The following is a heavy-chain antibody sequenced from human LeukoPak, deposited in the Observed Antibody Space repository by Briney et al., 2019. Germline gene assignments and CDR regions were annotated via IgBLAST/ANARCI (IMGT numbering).Heavy chain of an antibody. Sequence: SETLSLTCTVSGGSISSHYWSWIRQPPGKGLEWIGYIYYSGSTNYNPSLKSRVTISVDTSKNQFSLKLSSVTAADTAVYYCARAGMATIYYFDYWGQGTLVTDSS. CDR2: IYYSGST. J-gene: IGHJ4*02. D-gene: IGHD5-24*01. CDR3: ARAGMATIYYFDY. V-gene: IGHV4-59*11. CDR1: GGSISSHY.